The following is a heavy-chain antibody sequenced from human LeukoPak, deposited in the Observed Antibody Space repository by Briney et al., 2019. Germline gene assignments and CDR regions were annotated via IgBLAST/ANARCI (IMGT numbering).Heavy chain of an antibody. D-gene: IGHD6-19*01. J-gene: IGHJ6*02. Sequence: LETLSLTCTVSGGSISSYYWSWIRQPPGKGLEWIGYIYYSGSTNYNPSLKSRVTISVDTSKNQFSLKLSSVTAADTAVYYCARVGSGGWYYYYYGMDVWGQGTTVTVSS. CDR1: GGSISSYY. V-gene: IGHV4-59*01. CDR3: ARVGSGGWYYYYYGMDV. CDR2: IYYSGST.